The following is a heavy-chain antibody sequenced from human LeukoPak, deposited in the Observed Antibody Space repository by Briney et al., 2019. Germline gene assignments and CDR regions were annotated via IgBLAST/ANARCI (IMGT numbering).Heavy chain of an antibody. CDR2: ISSSSSYI. CDR3: AREYYDSSGSSYYMDV. D-gene: IGHD3-22*01. Sequence: GGSLRLSCAASGFTFSSYSMNWVRQAPGKGLEWVSSISSSSSYIYYADSVEGRFTISRDNAKNSLYLQMNSLRAEDTSVYYCAREYYDSSGSSYYMDVWGKGTTVTVSS. V-gene: IGHV3-21*01. J-gene: IGHJ6*03. CDR1: GFTFSSYS.